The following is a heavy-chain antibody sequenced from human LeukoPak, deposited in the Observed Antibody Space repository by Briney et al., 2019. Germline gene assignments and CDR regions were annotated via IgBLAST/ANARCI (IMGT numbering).Heavy chain of an antibody. CDR1: GYTFTSYD. J-gene: IGHJ4*02. V-gene: IGHV1-8*01. D-gene: IGHD3-22*01. Sequence: ASVKVSCTTSGYTFTSYDINWVRQATGQGLEWMGWMNPNSGNTGYAQKFQGRVTMTRNTSISTAYMELSTLRSEDTAVYYCARGRYYYDSSGYYPTDYWGQGTLVTVSS. CDR2: MNPNSGNT. CDR3: ARGRYYYDSSGYYPTDY.